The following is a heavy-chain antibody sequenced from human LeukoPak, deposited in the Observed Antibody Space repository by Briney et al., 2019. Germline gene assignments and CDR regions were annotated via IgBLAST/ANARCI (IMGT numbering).Heavy chain of an antibody. CDR1: GYSFTSYW. Sequence: GESLKISCKGSGYSFTSYWIGWVRQMPGKGLEWMGIIYPGDSDTRYSPSFQGQVTISADKSISTAYLQWSSLKASDTAMYYCARHSPRGGRYSYGPHRLWGPPHFDYWGQGTLVIVSS. V-gene: IGHV5-51*01. CDR2: IYPGDSDT. CDR3: ARHSPRGGRYSYGPHRLWGPPHFDY. J-gene: IGHJ4*02. D-gene: IGHD5-18*01.